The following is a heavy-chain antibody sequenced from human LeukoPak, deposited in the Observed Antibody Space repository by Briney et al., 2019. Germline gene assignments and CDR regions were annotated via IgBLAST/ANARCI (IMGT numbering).Heavy chain of an antibody. Sequence: GASVKVSCKASGYTFISYGINWVRQAPGQGLEWLGWISPHNGNTNYAQKLQGRVTMTTDTSTSTAYMEVRSLRSDDTAVYYCARARIAVAGPGTSDYWGQGTLVMVSS. J-gene: IGHJ4*02. D-gene: IGHD6-19*01. CDR2: ISPHNGNT. CDR3: ARARIAVAGPGTSDY. V-gene: IGHV1-18*01. CDR1: GYTFISYG.